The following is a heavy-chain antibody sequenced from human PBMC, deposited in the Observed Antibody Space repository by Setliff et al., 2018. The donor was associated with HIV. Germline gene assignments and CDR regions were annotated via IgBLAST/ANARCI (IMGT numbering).Heavy chain of an antibody. CDR3: ARAFSHIAVAGHFDY. CDR1: GGSISSHY. J-gene: IGHJ4*02. Sequence: SSETLSLTCTVSGGSISSHYWSWIRQPPGKGLEWIGSIYYSGSTSYNPSLKSRVTISVDTSKNQFSLKLSSVTAADTAVYYCARAFSHIAVAGHFDYWGQGTLVTV. CDR2: IYYSGST. D-gene: IGHD6-19*01. V-gene: IGHV4-59*11.